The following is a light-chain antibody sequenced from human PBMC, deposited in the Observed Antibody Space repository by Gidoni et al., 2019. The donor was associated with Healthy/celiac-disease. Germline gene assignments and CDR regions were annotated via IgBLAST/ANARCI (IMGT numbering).Light chain of an antibody. V-gene: IGLV3-19*01. J-gene: IGLJ2*01. Sequence: SSELPQDPAVSVALGQTVRITCQGDSLRSYYASWYQQKPGQAPVLVIYGKNNRPSGIPDRFSGSSSGNTAYLTITGAQAEDEADYYCNSRDSSGKHLVFGGGTKLTVL. CDR2: GKN. CDR3: NSRDSSGKHLV. CDR1: SLRSYY.